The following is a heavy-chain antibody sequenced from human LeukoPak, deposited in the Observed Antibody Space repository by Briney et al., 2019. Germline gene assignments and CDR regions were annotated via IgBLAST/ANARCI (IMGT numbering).Heavy chain of an antibody. V-gene: IGHV3-33*01. Sequence: GGSLRLSCAASGFTFSSYGMHWVRQAPGKGLEWVAVICYDGSNKYYADSVKGRFTISRDNSKNTLYLQMNSLRAEDTAVYYCARGESSSWYLKPYYGMDVWGKGTTVTVSS. CDR2: ICYDGSNK. CDR1: GFTFSSYG. CDR3: ARGESSSWYLKPYYGMDV. J-gene: IGHJ6*04. D-gene: IGHD6-13*01.